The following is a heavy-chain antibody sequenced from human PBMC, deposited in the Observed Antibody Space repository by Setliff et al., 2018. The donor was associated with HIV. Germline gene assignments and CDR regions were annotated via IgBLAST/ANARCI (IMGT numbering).Heavy chain of an antibody. J-gene: IGHJ5*02. V-gene: IGHV1-18*04. CDR3: ARDPTTALHPPLNWFDP. D-gene: IGHD4-17*01. CDR2: ISTYSGST. CDR1: GDNIFNHA. Sequence: GASVKVSCKASGDNIFNHAVTWLRQAPGQGPEWMGWISTYSGSTKYAENLQGRVTMTTDTSTSTAYMELRSLRSDDTAVYYCARDPTTALHPPLNWFDPWGQGTLVTVSS.